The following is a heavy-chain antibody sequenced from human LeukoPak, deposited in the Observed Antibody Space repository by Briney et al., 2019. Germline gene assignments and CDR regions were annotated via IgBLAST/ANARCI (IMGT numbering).Heavy chain of an antibody. CDR2: IYHSGSS. Sequence: SETLSLTCAVSGYSISSDYYWGWIRQPPGKGLEWIGSIYHSGSSYYNPSLKSRVTISIDTSKNQFSLKLSSVTAADTAVYYCARVYCSSTGCFAAYWGQGTLVTVSP. D-gene: IGHD2-2*01. CDR3: ARVYCSSTGCFAAY. J-gene: IGHJ4*02. CDR1: GYSISSDYY. V-gene: IGHV4-38-2*01.